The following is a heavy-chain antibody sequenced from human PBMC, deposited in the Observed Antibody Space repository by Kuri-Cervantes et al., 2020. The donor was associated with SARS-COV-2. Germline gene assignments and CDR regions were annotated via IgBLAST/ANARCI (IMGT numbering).Heavy chain of an antibody. V-gene: IGHV4-39*01. J-gene: IGHJ4*02. D-gene: IGHD6-19*01. Sequence: GSLRLSCTVSGGSISNGDYYWSWIRQPPGKGLEWIGSIYYSGSTYYNPSLKSRVTISVDTSKNQFSLKLSSVTAADTAVYYCARHARGWYRDDYWGQGTLVTVSS. CDR1: GGSISNGDYY. CDR3: ARHARGWYRDDY. CDR2: IYYSGST.